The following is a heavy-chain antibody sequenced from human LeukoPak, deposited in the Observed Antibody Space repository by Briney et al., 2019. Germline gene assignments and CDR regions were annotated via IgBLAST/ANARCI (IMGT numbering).Heavy chain of an antibody. V-gene: IGHV3-30*14. CDR3: AKAAAGGTDY. CDR1: GFTFSSYA. CDR2: ISYDGSNK. D-gene: IGHD6-25*01. Sequence: PGVSLRLSCAASGFTFSSYAMHWVRQAPGKGLEWVAVISYDGSNKYYADSVKGRFTISRDNSKNTLYLQMNSLRAEDTAVYYCAKAAAGGTDYWGQGALVTVSS. J-gene: IGHJ4*02.